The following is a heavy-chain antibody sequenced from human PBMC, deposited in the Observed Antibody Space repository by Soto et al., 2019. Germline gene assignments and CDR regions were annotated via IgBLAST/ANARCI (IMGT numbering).Heavy chain of an antibody. CDR1: GCTLTGNY. Sequence: ASVKVSVKGSGCTLTGNYMHWFVQYRGQGLEWMGWISAYNGNTNYAQKLQGRVTMTTDTSTSTAYMELRSLRSDDTAVYYCARDRRYYYDSSGYYAWGQGTLVTGSS. D-gene: IGHD3-22*01. CDR2: ISAYNGNT. V-gene: IGHV1-18*04. J-gene: IGHJ5*02. CDR3: ARDRRYYYDSSGYYA.